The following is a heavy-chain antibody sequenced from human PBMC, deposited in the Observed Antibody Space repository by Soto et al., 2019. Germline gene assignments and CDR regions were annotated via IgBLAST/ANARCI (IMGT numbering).Heavy chain of an antibody. CDR1: GYTFITYA. V-gene: IGHV1-3*01. D-gene: IGHD3-10*01. Sequence: QVQLVQSGAEVKKTGASVKVSCKASGYTFITYAIHWVRQAPGQRLEWMGWINGGNGNTKYSQKFQGRVTITRDTSASTAYMELSSLRSEDTAVYYCARDNGSGSYYQFDYWGQGTLVTVSS. CDR3: ARDNGSGSYYQFDY. CDR2: INGGNGNT. J-gene: IGHJ4*02.